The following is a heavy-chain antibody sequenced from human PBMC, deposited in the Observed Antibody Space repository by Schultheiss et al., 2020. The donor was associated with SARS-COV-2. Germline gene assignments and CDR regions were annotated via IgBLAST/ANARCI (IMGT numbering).Heavy chain of an antibody. CDR1: GGSISSYY. V-gene: IGHV4-59*08. Sequence: SETLSLTCTVSGGSISSYYWSWIRQPPGKGLEWIGYIYYSGSTYYNPSLKSRVTISVDKSKNQFSLKLSSVTAADTAVYYCARVFGYSTGAFDIWGQGTMVTVSS. D-gene: IGHD4-23*01. CDR3: ARVFGYSTGAFDI. J-gene: IGHJ3*02. CDR2: IYYSGST.